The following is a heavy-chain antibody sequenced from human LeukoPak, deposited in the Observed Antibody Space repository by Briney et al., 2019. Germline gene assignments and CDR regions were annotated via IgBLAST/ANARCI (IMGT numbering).Heavy chain of an antibody. V-gene: IGHV4-61*09. D-gene: IGHD6-19*01. CDR3: TSSGWYRGWFDP. Sequence: SETLSLTCTVSGGSINSGTLYWSWIRQPAGKGLEWIGHIYTRGSTNYNPSLKSRVTISMDTSKNQLSLKLNSVTAADTAVYYCTSSGWYRGWFDPWGQGTLVSVSS. CDR1: GGSINSGTLY. CDR2: IYTRGST. J-gene: IGHJ5*02.